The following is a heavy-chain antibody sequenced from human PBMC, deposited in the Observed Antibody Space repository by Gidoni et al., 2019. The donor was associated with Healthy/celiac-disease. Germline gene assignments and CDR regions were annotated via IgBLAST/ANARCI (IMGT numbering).Heavy chain of an antibody. J-gene: IGHJ4*02. CDR3: AREGYDILTGYPRSLGY. Sequence: QVQLVQSGAEVKKPGASVKVSCKASGYTFTSYGISWVRQAPGQGLEWMGWISAYNGNTNYAQKLQGRVTMTTDTSTSTAYMVLRSLRSDDTAVYYCAREGYDILTGYPRSLGYWGQGTLVTVSS. CDR1: GYTFTSYG. D-gene: IGHD3-9*01. V-gene: IGHV1-18*01. CDR2: ISAYNGNT.